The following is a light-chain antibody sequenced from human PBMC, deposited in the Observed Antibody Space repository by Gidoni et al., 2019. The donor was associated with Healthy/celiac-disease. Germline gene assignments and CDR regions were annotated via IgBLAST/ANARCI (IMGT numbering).Light chain of an antibody. V-gene: IGKV3-20*01. J-gene: IGKJ1*01. CDR2: GAS. Sequence: IVFTQSPGTLSLSPGERATLSCRASQSVSSSYLAWYQQKPGQAPRLLNYGASSRATGIPGRFSGSGSGTDFTLTISRLEPEDFAVYYCQQYGSSTETFGQGTKVEIK. CDR3: QQYGSSTET. CDR1: QSVSSSY.